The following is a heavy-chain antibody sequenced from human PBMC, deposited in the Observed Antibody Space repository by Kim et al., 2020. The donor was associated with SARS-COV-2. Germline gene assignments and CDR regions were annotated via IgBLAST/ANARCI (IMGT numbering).Heavy chain of an antibody. V-gene: IGHV1-69*13. CDR2: IIPIFGTA. D-gene: IGHD3-22*01. CDR1: GGTFSSYA. CDR3: AREKRDSSGDYDAFDI. J-gene: IGHJ3*02. Sequence: SVKVSCKASGGTFSSYAISWVRQAPGQGLEWMGGIIPIFGTANYAQKFQGRVTITADESTSTAYMELSSLRSEDTAVYYCAREKRDSSGDYDAFDIWGQGTMVTVSS.